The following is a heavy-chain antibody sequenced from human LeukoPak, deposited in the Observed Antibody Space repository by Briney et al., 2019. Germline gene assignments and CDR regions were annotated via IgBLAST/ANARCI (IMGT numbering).Heavy chain of an antibody. V-gene: IGHV3-30*18. CDR3: AKAEALWFGELSDY. J-gene: IGHJ4*02. CDR1: GFTFSSYG. D-gene: IGHD3-10*01. Sequence: SGGSLRLSCAASGFTFSSYGMHWVRQAPGKGLEWVAVISYDGSNKYYADSVKGRFTISRDNSKNTLYLQMNSLRAEDTAVYYCAKAEALWFGELSDYWGQGTLVTVSS. CDR2: ISYDGSNK.